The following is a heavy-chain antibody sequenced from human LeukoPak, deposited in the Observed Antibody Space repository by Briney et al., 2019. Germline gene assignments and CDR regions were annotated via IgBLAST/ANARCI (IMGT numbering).Heavy chain of an antibody. D-gene: IGHD5-18*01. V-gene: IGHV3-48*03. J-gene: IGHJ5*02. Sequence: PGGSLRLSCAASGFTFSSYEMNWVRQAPGKGLEWVSYISSSGSNIYYADSVKGRFTISRDNAKNSLYPQMNSLRAEDKAVYYCARDFDFEALVPWGQGTLVTVSS. CDR2: ISSSGSNI. CDR1: GFTFSSYE. CDR3: ARDFDFEALVP.